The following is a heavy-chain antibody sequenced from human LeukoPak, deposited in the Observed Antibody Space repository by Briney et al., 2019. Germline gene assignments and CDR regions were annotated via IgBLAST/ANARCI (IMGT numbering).Heavy chain of an antibody. Sequence: SETLSLTCTVSGGSISSSSYYWGWIRQPPGKGLEWIGSIYYSGSTYYNPSLKSRVTISVDTSKNQFSLKLSSVTAADTAVYYCASFSSSSAIWGQGTMVTVSS. D-gene: IGHD3-3*01. CDR1: GGSISSSSYY. CDR2: IYYSGST. V-gene: IGHV4-39*01. CDR3: ASFSSSSAI. J-gene: IGHJ3*02.